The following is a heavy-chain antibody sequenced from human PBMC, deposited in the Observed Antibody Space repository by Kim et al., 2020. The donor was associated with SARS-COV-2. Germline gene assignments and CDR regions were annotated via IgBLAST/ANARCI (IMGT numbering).Heavy chain of an antibody. V-gene: IGHV3-9*01. Sequence: GGSLRLSCAASGFTFDDYAMHWVRQAPGKGLEWVSGISWNSGSIGYADSVKGRFTISRDNAKNSLYLQMNSLRAEDTALYYCAKDTSWGGIAVAVDAFDIWGQGTMVTVSS. J-gene: IGHJ3*02. CDR1: GFTFDDYA. CDR2: ISWNSGSI. D-gene: IGHD6-19*01. CDR3: AKDTSWGGIAVAVDAFDI.